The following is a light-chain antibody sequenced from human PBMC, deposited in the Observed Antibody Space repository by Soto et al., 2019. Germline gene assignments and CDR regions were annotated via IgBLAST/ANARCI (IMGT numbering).Light chain of an antibody. Sequence: EIVMTQSPATLSVSPGERATLSCRASQSVSSNLAWYQQKPGQAPRLLIYGASTRATGIPARFSRSGSGTEFTLTISSLQSEDFAVYYGQQYNNWPGTFGQGTKVEIK. J-gene: IGKJ1*01. V-gene: IGKV3-15*01. CDR2: GAS. CDR1: QSVSSN. CDR3: QQYNNWPGT.